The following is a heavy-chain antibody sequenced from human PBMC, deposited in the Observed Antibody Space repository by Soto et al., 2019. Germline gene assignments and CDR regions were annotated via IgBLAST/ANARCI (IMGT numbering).Heavy chain of an antibody. D-gene: IGHD6-19*01. Sequence: EVQLLESGGGLVQPGGSLRLSCAASGFTFSSYDMSWVRQAPGKGLEWVSAISGSGGSTYYADSVKGRFTISRDNSKNTLYLQMNSLRAEDTAVYYCAKAFGHSSGWFDYWGQGTLVTVSS. J-gene: IGHJ4*02. CDR2: ISGSGGST. CDR3: AKAFGHSSGWFDY. CDR1: GFTFSSYD. V-gene: IGHV3-23*01.